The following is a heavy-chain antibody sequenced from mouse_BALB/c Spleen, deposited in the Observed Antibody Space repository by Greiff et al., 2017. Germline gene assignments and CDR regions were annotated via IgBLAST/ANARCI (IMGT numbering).Heavy chain of an antibody. CDR3: ARHLYYDYGAMDY. D-gene: IGHD2-4*01. CDR1: GFAFSSYD. Sequence: EVKLVESGGGLVKPGGSLKLSCAASGFAFSSYDMSWVRQTPEKRLEWVAYISSGGGSTYYPDTVKGRFTISRDNAKNTLYLQMSSLKSEDTAMYYCARHLYYDYGAMDYWGQGTSVTVSS. J-gene: IGHJ4*01. V-gene: IGHV5-12-1*01. CDR2: ISSGGGST.